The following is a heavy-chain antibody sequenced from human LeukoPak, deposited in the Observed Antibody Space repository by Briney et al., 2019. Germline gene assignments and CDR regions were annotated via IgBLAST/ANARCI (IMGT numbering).Heavy chain of an antibody. V-gene: IGHV1-18*01. Sequence: ASVKVSCKASGYTFTSYGVSWVRQAPGQGLEWMGWISAYSGNTNYAQKLQGRVTMTTDTSTSTAYMELRSLRSDDTAVYYCARRHLHGDKFVLWFGELFFSAYYYMDVWGKGTTVTISS. D-gene: IGHD3-10*01. CDR2: ISAYSGNT. CDR3: ARRHLHGDKFVLWFGELFFSAYYYMDV. CDR1: GYTFTSYG. J-gene: IGHJ6*03.